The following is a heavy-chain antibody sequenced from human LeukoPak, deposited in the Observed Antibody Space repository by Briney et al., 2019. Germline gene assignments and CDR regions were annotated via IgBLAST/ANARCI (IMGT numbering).Heavy chain of an antibody. D-gene: IGHD2-15*01. CDR3: ARGPSDYCSGGSCYSGYYYYYMDV. J-gene: IGHJ6*03. Sequence: ASVKVSCKASGYTFTSYGISWVRQAPGQGLEWMGWISAYNGNTNYAQKLQGRVTMTRDTSISTAYMELSRLRSDDTAVYYCARGPSDYCSGGSCYSGYYYYYMDVWGKGTTVTVSS. CDR2: ISAYNGNT. CDR1: GYTFTSYG. V-gene: IGHV1-18*01.